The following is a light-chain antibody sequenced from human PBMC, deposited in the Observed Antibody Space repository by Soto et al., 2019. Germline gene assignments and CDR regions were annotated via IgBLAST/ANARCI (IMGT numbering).Light chain of an antibody. CDR2: GAS. Sequence: IVMTQSPATLSVSPGERATLSCRASQSVSSNLAWYQQKPGQAPRLLIYGASTRATGIPARFSGSGSGTEFTLPISSLQSEDFAVYYCQQYNNWPGTFGQGTKWIS. J-gene: IGKJ1*01. CDR1: QSVSSN. CDR3: QQYNNWPGT. V-gene: IGKV3-15*01.